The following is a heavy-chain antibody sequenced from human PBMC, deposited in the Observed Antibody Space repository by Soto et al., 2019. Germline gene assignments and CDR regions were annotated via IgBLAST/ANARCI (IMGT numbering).Heavy chain of an antibody. Sequence: GGSLRLSCAASGFTFSDYYMSWIRQAPGKGLEWVSYISSSGSTIYYADPVKGRFTISRDNAKNSLYLQMNSLRAEDTAVYYCARGHDFWSGLAVEGPPLYGMDVWGQGTTVTVSS. CDR3: ARGHDFWSGLAVEGPPLYGMDV. D-gene: IGHD3-3*01. V-gene: IGHV3-11*04. CDR2: ISSSGSTI. J-gene: IGHJ6*02. CDR1: GFTFSDYY.